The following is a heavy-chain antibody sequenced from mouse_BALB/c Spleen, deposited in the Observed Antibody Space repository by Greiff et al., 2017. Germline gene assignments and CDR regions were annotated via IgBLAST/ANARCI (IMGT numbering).Heavy chain of an antibody. Sequence: VQLKESGGGLVQPGGSLRLSCATSGFTFTDYYMSWVRQPPGKALEWLGFIRNKANGYTTEYSASVKGRFTISRDNSQSILYLQMNTLRAEDSATYYCARLVFAYWGQGTLVTVSA. J-gene: IGHJ3*01. CDR3: ARLVFAY. V-gene: IGHV7-3*02. CDR1: GFTFTDYY. CDR2: IRNKANGYTT.